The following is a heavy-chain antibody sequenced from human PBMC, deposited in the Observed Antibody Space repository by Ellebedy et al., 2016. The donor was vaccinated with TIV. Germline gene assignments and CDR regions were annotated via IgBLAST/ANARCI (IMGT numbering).Heavy chain of an antibody. D-gene: IGHD6-19*01. CDR1: GFTIGNYW. CDR2: LFSYETDT. CDR3: ARGSWACSGSMDV. J-gene: IGHJ6*02. V-gene: IGHV3-74*01. Sequence: ETLSLTCAASGFTIGNYWMHWVRQAPGRGLEWVSRLFSYETDTNYAESVKGRFRFSRDNAKNMLYLQMNSLRAEDTAVYYCARGSWACSGSMDVWGQGTTVTVSS.